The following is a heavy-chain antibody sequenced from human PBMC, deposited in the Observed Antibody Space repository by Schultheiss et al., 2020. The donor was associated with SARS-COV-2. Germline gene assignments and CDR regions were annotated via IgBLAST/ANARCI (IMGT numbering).Heavy chain of an antibody. J-gene: IGHJ4*02. CDR1: GFTFDDYA. V-gene: IGHV3-23*01. D-gene: IGHD1-7*01. CDR2: ISGSGGST. Sequence: GGSLRLSCAASGFTFDDYAMSWVRQAPGKGLEWVSAISGSGGSTYYADSVKGRFTISRDNSKNTLYLQMNSLRAEDTAVYYCAKDRGGITGTTGPFDYWGQGTLVTVSS. CDR3: AKDRGGITGTTGPFDY.